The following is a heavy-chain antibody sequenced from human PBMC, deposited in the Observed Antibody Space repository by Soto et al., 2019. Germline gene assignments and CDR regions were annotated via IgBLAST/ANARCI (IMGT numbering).Heavy chain of an antibody. CDR2: INPNSGGT. Sequence: SVKVSCKASGYTFTGYYMHWVRQAPGQGLEWMGWINPNSGGTNYAQKFQGWVTMTRDTSISTAYMELSRLRSDDTAVYYCARAGTTGTTWARFWYYYYGMDVWGQGTTVTVSS. D-gene: IGHD1-1*01. V-gene: IGHV1-2*04. CDR1: GYTFTGYY. J-gene: IGHJ6*02. CDR3: ARAGTTGTTWARFWYYYYGMDV.